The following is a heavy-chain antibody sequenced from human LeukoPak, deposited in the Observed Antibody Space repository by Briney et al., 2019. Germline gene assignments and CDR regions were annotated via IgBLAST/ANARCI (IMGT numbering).Heavy chain of an antibody. D-gene: IGHD3-3*01. J-gene: IGHJ4*02. Sequence: GGCLRLSCAASVFTFSSYSMNWVRQAPGKGLEWVSYISSSSSTIYYADSVKGRFTISRDNAKNSLYLQMNSLRAEDTAVYYCARGVYYDFWSGQTEPYYFDYWGQGTLVTVSS. CDR2: ISSSSSTI. CDR3: ARGVYYDFWSGQTEPYYFDY. V-gene: IGHV3-48*01. CDR1: VFTFSSYS.